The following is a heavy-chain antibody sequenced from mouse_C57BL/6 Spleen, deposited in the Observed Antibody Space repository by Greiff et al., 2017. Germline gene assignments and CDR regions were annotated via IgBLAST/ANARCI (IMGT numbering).Heavy chain of an antibody. CDR3: ARPLTLGLIDY. V-gene: IGHV5-17*01. J-gene: IGHJ2*01. Sequence: EVKVVESGGGLVKPGGSLKLSCAASGFTFSDYGMHWVRQAPEKGLEWVAYISSGRSTIYYADTVKGRFTIARDNAKNTLFLQMTSLRSEDTAMYYCARPLTLGLIDYWGQGTTLTVSS. D-gene: IGHD4-1*01. CDR2: ISSGRSTI. CDR1: GFTFSDYG.